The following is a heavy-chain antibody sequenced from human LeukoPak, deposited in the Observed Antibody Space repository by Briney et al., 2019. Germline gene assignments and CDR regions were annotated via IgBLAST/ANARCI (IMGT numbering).Heavy chain of an antibody. J-gene: IGHJ3*02. D-gene: IGHD5/OR15-5a*01. CDR2: IYPGDSDT. CDR1: GYSFTSYW. V-gene: IGHV5-51*01. Sequence: GESLKISCKGSGYSFTSYWIGWVRQMPGKGLEWMGIIYPGDSDTRYSPSFQGQVTISADKSITTAYLQWSSLKASDTAMYYCARQLPGVSSAFDIWGQGTMVITVSS. CDR3: ARQLPGVSSAFDI.